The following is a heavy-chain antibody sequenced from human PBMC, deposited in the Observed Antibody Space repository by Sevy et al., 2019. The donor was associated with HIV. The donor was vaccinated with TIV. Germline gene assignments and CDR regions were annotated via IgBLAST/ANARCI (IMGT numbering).Heavy chain of an antibody. Sequence: GGSLRLSCAASGFTFSSYSMNWVRQAPGKGLEWVSSISSSSSYIYYADSVKGRFTISRDNAKNSLYLQMNSLRAEDTAVYYCAREYYDVWSGYSHGGGDISGQGTMVTVSS. J-gene: IGHJ3*02. CDR1: GFTFSSYS. V-gene: IGHV3-21*01. CDR2: ISSSSSYI. D-gene: IGHD3-3*01. CDR3: AREYYDVWSGYSHGGGDI.